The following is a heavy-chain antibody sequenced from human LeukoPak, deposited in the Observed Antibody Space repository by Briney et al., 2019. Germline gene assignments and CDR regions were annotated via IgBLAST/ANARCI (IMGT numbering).Heavy chain of an antibody. V-gene: IGHV3-21*01. CDR2: ISSSSYI. Sequence: GGSLRLSCAASGFTFSSYSMNWVRQAPGKGLEWVSSISSSSYIYYADSVKGRFTIPRDNSKNTLYLQMSSLRPEDTAVYYCVKGASTWYLFDYWGQGTLVTVSS. CDR1: GFTFSSYS. D-gene: IGHD6-13*01. J-gene: IGHJ4*02. CDR3: VKGASTWYLFDY.